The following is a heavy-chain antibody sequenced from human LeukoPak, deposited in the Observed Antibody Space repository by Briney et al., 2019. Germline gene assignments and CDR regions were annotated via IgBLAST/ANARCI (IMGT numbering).Heavy chain of an antibody. CDR3: ARDWEEQPPQSYYYYYYMDV. J-gene: IGHJ6*03. CDR1: GGSISSSNW. V-gene: IGHV4-4*02. D-gene: IGHD6-13*01. Sequence: SETLSLTCAVSGGSISSSNWWSWVRQPPGKGLEWIGEIYHSGSTNYNPSLKSRVTISVDKSKNQFSLKLSSVTAADTAVYYCARDWEEQPPQSYYYYYYMDVWGKGTTVTVSS. CDR2: IYHSGST.